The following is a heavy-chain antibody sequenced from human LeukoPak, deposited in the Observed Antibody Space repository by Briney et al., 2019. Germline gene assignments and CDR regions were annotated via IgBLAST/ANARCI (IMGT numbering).Heavy chain of an antibody. CDR2: IIPIFGTA. V-gene: IGHV1-69*06. D-gene: IGHD6-13*01. CDR1: GGTFSSYA. Sequence: AASVKVSCTASGGTFSSYAISWVRQAPGQGLEWMGGIIPIFGTANYAQKFQGRVTMTEDTSTDTAYMELSSLRSEDTAVYYCATDPYSSSWLGFDPWGQGTLVTVSS. J-gene: IGHJ5*02. CDR3: ATDPYSSSWLGFDP.